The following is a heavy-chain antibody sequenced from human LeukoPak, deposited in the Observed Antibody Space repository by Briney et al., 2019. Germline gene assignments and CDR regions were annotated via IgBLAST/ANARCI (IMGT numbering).Heavy chain of an antibody. Sequence: ASVKVSCKASGYTFTGYYMHWVRQAPGQGLEWMGWINPNSGGTNYAQKFQGRVTMTRDTSISTAYMELSRLRSDDTAVYYCARDQASLNSVYYYYYMDVWGKGTTVTVSS. D-gene: IGHD2-21*01. CDR2: INPNSGGT. CDR3: ARDQASLNSVYYYYYMDV. CDR1: GYTFTGYY. J-gene: IGHJ6*03. V-gene: IGHV1-2*02.